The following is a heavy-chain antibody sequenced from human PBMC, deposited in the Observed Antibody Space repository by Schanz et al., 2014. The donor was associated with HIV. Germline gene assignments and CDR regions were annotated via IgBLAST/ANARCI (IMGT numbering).Heavy chain of an antibody. CDR2: ISGSGVST. Sequence: VQLVESGGGVVQPGGSLRLSCAASGFTFSNFAMSWVRQAPGKGLEWVSSISGSGVSTFYAGSVKGRFAISRDKSKNTLYLQMNSLRVEDTAVYYCAKMARSVATNTNFDYRGQGTLSPSPQ. V-gene: IGHV3-23*04. CDR3: AKMARSVATNTNFDY. J-gene: IGHJ4*02. CDR1: GFTFSNFA. D-gene: IGHD5-12*01.